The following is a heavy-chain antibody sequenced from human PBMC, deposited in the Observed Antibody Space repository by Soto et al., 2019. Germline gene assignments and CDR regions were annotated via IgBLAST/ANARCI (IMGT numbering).Heavy chain of an antibody. D-gene: IGHD2-2*01. J-gene: IGHJ6*02. CDR2: IIPIFGTA. Sequence: GASVKVSCKASGGTFSSYAISWVRQAPGQGLEWMGGIIPIFGTANYAQKFQGRVTITADESTSTAYMELSSLRSEDTAVYYCAKPKRPVVVPAALNSYYHYGRDVWRQGTTVTV. V-gene: IGHV1-69*13. CDR1: GGTFSSYA. CDR3: AKPKRPVVVPAALNSYYHYGRDV.